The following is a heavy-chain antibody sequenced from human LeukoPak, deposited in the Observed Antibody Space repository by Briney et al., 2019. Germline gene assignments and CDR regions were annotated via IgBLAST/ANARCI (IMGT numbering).Heavy chain of an antibody. CDR2: IYTSGST. CDR1: GGSISSYY. CDR3: ARDRGPYSSSWYPPPFDY. Sequence: PSETLSLTCTVSGGSISSYYWSWIRQPAGKGLEWIGRIYTSGSTNYNPSLKSRVTMSVDTSKNQFSLKLSSVTAADTAVYYCARDRGPYSSSWYPPPFDYWGQGTLVTVSS. V-gene: IGHV4-4*07. D-gene: IGHD6-13*01. J-gene: IGHJ4*02.